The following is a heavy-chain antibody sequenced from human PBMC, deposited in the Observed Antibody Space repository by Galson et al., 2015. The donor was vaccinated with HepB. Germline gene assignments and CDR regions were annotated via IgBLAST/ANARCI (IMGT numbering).Heavy chain of an antibody. D-gene: IGHD1-26*01. CDR2: ISYDGSNE. V-gene: IGHV3-30*03. Sequence: SLRLSCAASGFTISNYGMHWVRQAPGKGLEWVAVISYDGSNEYYADSVKGRFTISRDNSKNTLHLQMNSLRAEDTAVYYCAIDPLQKIKLSLTLRGTGAQHGLDVWGRGTTVTVSS. CDR3: AIDPLQKIKLSLTLRGTGAQHGLDV. J-gene: IGHJ6*02. CDR1: GFTISNYG.